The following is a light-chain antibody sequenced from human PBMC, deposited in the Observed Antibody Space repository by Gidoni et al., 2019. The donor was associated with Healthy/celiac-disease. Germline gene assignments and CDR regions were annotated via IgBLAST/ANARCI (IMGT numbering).Light chain of an antibody. CDR1: SSDVGGYNY. CDR3: SSYTSSSTPYD. CDR2: EVS. J-gene: IGLJ1*01. Sequence: QSALTQPASVSGSPGQSITISCTGTSSDVGGYNYVSWYQQHPGKAPKLMIYEVSSRPSGVSNRFSGSKSGNTASLTISGLQAEDEADYYCSSYTSSSTPYDFGTGTKVTVL. V-gene: IGLV2-14*01.